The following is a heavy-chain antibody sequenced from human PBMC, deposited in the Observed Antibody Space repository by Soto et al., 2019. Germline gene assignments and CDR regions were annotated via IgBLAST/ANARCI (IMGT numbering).Heavy chain of an antibody. CDR1: VGSVSSYY. V-gene: IGHV4-59*02. CDR3: ASFVFWSSRCVNWFDP. J-gene: IGHJ5*02. Sequence: NPSETLSLTCTVSVGSVSSYYWSWIRQPPEKGLEWIGYTYYSGTTDYSPSLKSRVTISVDTSKNQFYLRLGSVTAADTSVYYCASFVFWSSRCVNWFDPWGQGTLVTVSS. CDR2: TYYSGTT. D-gene: IGHD3-22*01.